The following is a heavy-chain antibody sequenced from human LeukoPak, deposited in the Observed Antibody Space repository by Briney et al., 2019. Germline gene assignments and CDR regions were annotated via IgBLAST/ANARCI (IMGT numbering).Heavy chain of an antibody. V-gene: IGHV1-2*02. D-gene: IGHD6-19*01. CDR1: GYTFTGYY. CDR3: ARDLGYSSGWYPHYYYGMDV. J-gene: IGHJ6*02. CDR2: INPNSGGT. Sequence: ASVKVSCKASGYTFTGYYMHWVRQAPGQGLEWMGWINPNSGGTNYAQKFQGRVTMTRDTSISTAYMELSRPRSDDTAVYYCARDLGYSSGWYPHYYYGMDVWGQGTTVTVSS.